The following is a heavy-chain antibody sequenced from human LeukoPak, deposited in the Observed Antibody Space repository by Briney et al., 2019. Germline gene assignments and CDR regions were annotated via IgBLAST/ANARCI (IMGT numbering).Heavy chain of an antibody. V-gene: IGHV5-51*01. CDR2: IYPGDSDT. D-gene: IGHD5/OR15-5a*01. Sequence: GESLHISCKGSGYSFTNYWIGWVCQMPGEGLEWVGIIYPGDSDTRYSPSFQGQVTTSADKSISTAYLQWSSLRASDTAMYYCARRATSLSYFDYWGQGTLVTLYS. J-gene: IGHJ4*02. CDR1: GYSFTNYW. CDR3: ARRATSLSYFDY.